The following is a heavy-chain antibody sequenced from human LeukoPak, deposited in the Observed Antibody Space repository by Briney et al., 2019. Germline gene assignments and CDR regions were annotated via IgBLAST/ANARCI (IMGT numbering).Heavy chain of an antibody. Sequence: ASVKVSCKASGYSFNRYAMNWVLQAPGQRLEWVVWINTNTGDPTYAQDFAGRFVFSLDTSVSTAYLQISSLKADDTAVYYCARDSISGSYVHFDNWGQGTLVTVSS. CDR1: GYSFNRYA. CDR2: INTNTGDP. CDR3: ARDSISGSYVHFDN. J-gene: IGHJ4*02. V-gene: IGHV7-4-1*02. D-gene: IGHD1-26*01.